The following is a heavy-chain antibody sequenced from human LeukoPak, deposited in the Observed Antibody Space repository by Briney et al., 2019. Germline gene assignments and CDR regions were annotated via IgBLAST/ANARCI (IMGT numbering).Heavy chain of an antibody. V-gene: IGHV4-59*01. CDR2: FYYSGST. CDR1: GASISSYY. D-gene: IGHD3-10*01. Sequence: PSETLSLTWTVSGASISSYYYRWIRQPPGKGLEWIGYFYYSGSTNYNPSLKSRVTISVDTSKNPFSLRLTSVTAADTAMYYCARMGSTSYYFDYWGQGTLVTVSS. CDR3: ARMGSTSYYFDY. J-gene: IGHJ4*02.